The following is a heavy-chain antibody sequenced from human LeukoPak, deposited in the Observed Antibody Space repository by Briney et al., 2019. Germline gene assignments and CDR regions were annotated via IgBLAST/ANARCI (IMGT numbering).Heavy chain of an antibody. D-gene: IGHD3-10*01. V-gene: IGHV4-30-4*01. CDR2: IYYSGST. CDR1: GGSISSGDYY. J-gene: IGHJ4*02. CDR3: ARADITMVRGVNCLDS. Sequence: PSQTLSLTCTVSGGSISSGDYYWSWIRQPPGKGLEWIGYIYYSGSTYYNPSLKSRVTISVDTSKNQFSLKLSSVTAADTAVYYCARADITMVRGVNCLDSWGQGTLVTVSS.